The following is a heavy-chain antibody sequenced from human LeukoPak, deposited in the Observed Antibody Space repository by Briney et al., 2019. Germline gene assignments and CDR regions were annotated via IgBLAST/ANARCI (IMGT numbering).Heavy chain of an antibody. Sequence: PSETLSLTCTVSGGSISSYYWSWIRQPPGKGLEWIGYIYYSGSTNYNPSLKSRVTISVDTSKNQFSLKLSSVTAADTAVYYCAREHLGYSYGYHYYYGMDVWGQGTTVTVSS. J-gene: IGHJ6*02. CDR3: AREHLGYSYGYHYYYGMDV. V-gene: IGHV4-59*01. CDR2: IYYSGST. CDR1: GGSISSYY. D-gene: IGHD5-18*01.